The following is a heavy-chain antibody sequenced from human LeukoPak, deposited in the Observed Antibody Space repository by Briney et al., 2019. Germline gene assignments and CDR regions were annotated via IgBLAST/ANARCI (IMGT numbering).Heavy chain of an antibody. CDR2: IKQDGSEK. D-gene: IGHD6-13*01. Sequence: GGSLRLSCAASGFTFSSYWMSWVRQAPGKGLEWVANIKQDGSEKYYVDSVKGRFTISRDNAKNSLYLQMNSLRAEDTAVYYCARQGYSSSWPYYYYYMDVWGKGTTVTVSS. CDR1: GFTFSSYW. J-gene: IGHJ6*03. CDR3: ARQGYSSSWPYYYYYMDV. V-gene: IGHV3-7*01.